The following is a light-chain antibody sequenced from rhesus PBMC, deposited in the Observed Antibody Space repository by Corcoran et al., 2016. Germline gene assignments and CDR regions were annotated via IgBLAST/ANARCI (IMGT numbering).Light chain of an antibody. V-gene: IGKV1-32*02. J-gene: IGKJ4*01. Sequence: DIQMSQSPSSLSASVGDRVTITCRASQGISSYLNWYQQKPGKAPKLFIYYANSLASGVPSRFRGSGSGTEFTLTISSLQPEDFATYYWQQGNSNPPLTFGGGTKVEIK. CDR3: QQGNSNPPLT. CDR2: YAN. CDR1: QGISSY.